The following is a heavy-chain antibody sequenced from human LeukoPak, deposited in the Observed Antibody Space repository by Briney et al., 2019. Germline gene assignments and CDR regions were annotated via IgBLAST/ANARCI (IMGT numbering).Heavy chain of an antibody. CDR1: GYTFTSYY. CDR2: INPSGGST. Sequence: ASVKVSCKASGYTFTSYYMHWVRQAPGQGLEWMGIINPSGGSTSYAQKFQGRVTMTRDTPTSTVYMELSSLRSEDTAVYYCARARYYYDSSGYLFDYWGQGTLVTVSS. D-gene: IGHD3-22*01. V-gene: IGHV1-46*01. CDR3: ARARYYYDSSGYLFDY. J-gene: IGHJ4*02.